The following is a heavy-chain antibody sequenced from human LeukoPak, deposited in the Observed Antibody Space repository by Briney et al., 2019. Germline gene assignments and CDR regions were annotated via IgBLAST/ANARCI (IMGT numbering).Heavy chain of an antibody. CDR2: INPSSGGT. Sequence: ASVKVSCKASGYTFTGYYMHWVRQAPGQGLEWMGWINPSSGGTNYAQKFHGRVTMTRDTSISTDYMELSRLRSEDTAAYYRARELTAVAGTLGGYCGQGTLVTVSS. CDR3: ARELTAVAGTLGGY. CDR1: GYTFTGYY. V-gene: IGHV1-2*02. D-gene: IGHD6-19*01. J-gene: IGHJ4*02.